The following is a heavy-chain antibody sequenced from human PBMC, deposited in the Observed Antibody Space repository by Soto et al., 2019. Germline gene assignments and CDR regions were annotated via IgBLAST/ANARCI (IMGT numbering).Heavy chain of an antibody. D-gene: IGHD1-1*01. V-gene: IGHV3-33*01. Sequence: QVQLVESGGGVVQPGRSLRLSCAASGFTFSSYGMHWVRQAPGKGLEWVAVIWYAGSNKYYADSVKGRFTSSRDNSKNTLYLQMNSMRAEDTAVYYCARDPYGNWNQRPRGMDVWGQGTTVTVSS. CDR3: ARDPYGNWNQRPRGMDV. CDR1: GFTFSSYG. J-gene: IGHJ6*02. CDR2: IWYAGSNK.